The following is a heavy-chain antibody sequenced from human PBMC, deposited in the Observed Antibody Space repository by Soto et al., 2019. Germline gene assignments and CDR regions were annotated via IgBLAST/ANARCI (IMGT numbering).Heavy chain of an antibody. D-gene: IGHD3-22*01. CDR3: AREYYDSSGYPPNWFDP. CDR1: GFTFSSYS. J-gene: IGHJ5*02. Sequence: GGSLRLSCAASGFTFSSYSMNWVRQAPGKGLEWVSSISSSSSYIYYADSVKGRFTISRDNAKNSLYLQMNSLRAEDTDVYYCAREYYDSSGYPPNWFDPWGQGTLVTVSS. V-gene: IGHV3-21*01. CDR2: ISSSSSYI.